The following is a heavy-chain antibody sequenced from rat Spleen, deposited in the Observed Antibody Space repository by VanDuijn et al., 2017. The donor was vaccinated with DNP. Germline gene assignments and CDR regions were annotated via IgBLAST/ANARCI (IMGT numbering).Heavy chain of an antibody. CDR1: GYTITSGY. Sequence: EIQLQESGPGLVKPSQSLSLTCSVTGYTITSGYDWNWIRKFPGNKMEWIGHISYSGSTSYHPSLKSRIYITRDTSKNQFFLQLSSVTTEDTATYYCARWNIGTSTLDYWGQGVMVTVSS. J-gene: IGHJ2*01. D-gene: IGHD1-5*01. CDR2: ISYSGST. CDR3: ARWNIGTSTLDY. V-gene: IGHV3-4*01.